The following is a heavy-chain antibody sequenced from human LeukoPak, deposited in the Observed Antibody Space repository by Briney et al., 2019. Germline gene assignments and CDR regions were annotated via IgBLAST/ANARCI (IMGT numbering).Heavy chain of an antibody. V-gene: IGHV3-23*01. D-gene: IGHD4/OR15-4a*01. CDR2: IRGSGGNT. J-gene: IGHJ4*02. CDR1: GFTFSSYA. CDR3: AHYGASYFDY. Sequence: PGGSLRLSCAATGFTFSSYAMSWVRQAPGKGLEWVSAIRGSGGNTYYADSVKGRFTISRDNSKNTLYLQMNSLRAEDTAVYYCAHYGASYFDYWGQGALVTVSS.